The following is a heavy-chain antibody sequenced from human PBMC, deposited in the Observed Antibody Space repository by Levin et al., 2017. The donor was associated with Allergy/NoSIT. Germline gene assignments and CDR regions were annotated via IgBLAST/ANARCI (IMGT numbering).Heavy chain of an antibody. CDR3: ARHAYDIAHFQN. Sequence: SETLSLTCTVSGGSISSSSYYWGWIRQPPGKGLEWIGSVYYSGSTYYNPSLTSLKSQVTVSVDTSKNQFSLRLTSVTAADTAVYYCARHAYDIAHFQNWGQGTLVIVSS. D-gene: IGHD3-9*01. CDR2: VYYSGST. CDR1: GGSISSSSYY. V-gene: IGHV4-39*01. J-gene: IGHJ1*01.